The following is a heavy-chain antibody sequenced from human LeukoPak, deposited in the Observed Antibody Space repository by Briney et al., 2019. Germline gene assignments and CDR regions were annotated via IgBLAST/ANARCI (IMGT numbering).Heavy chain of an antibody. CDR3: ARVVGNFAWLVDV. Sequence: SQTLSLTCTVSGGSISRGGYYWSWIRQHPGKGLEWIGYIYYSGSTYYNPSLKSRVTISVDTSKNQFSLKLSSVTAADTAVYYCARVVGNFAWLVDVWGKGTTVTVSS. D-gene: IGHD3-9*01. V-gene: IGHV4-31*03. J-gene: IGHJ6*04. CDR1: GGSISRGGYY. CDR2: IYYSGST.